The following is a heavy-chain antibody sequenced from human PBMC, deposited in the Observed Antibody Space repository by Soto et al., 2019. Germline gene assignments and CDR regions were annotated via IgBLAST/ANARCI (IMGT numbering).Heavy chain of an antibody. CDR3: AKGEVRGIIPSYFDY. CDR1: GASVSSTSAA. D-gene: IGHD3-10*01. V-gene: IGHV6-1*01. J-gene: IGHJ4*02. Sequence: SQTLSLTWAISGASVSSTSAAWSWIRQSPSRGLEWLGRTYYRSKWYSDYAVSVKSRITINPDTSKNQFSLQLNSVTPEDTAVYYCAKGEVRGIIPSYFDYWGLGTLVTVSS. CDR2: TYYRSKWYS.